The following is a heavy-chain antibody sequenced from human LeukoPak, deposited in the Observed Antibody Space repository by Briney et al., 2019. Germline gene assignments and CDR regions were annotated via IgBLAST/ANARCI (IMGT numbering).Heavy chain of an antibody. J-gene: IGHJ5*02. CDR3: ARDLYHYDPNWFDP. D-gene: IGHD3-22*01. CDR1: GYTFTAYY. CDR2: INPNSGGT. Sequence: ASVKVSCKASGYTFTAYYMHWVRQAPGRGLEWMGWINPNSGGTKYAQNFEGRVTMTRDTSIRTAYMELSRLRSDDTAVYYCARDLYHYDPNWFDPWGQGTLVTVSS. V-gene: IGHV1-2*02.